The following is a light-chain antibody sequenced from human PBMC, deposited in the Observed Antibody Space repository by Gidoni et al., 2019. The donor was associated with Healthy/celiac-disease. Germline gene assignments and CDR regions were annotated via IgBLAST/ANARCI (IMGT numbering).Light chain of an antibody. CDR2: DAS. CDR3: QQFNSYPLT. V-gene: IGKV1-13*02. CDR1: QGISSA. Sequence: AIQLTQSPSSLSASVGDRVTITCRASQGISSALTWYQQKPGKAPKLLVYDASSLESGVPSRFSGSGSGTDFTLTISSLQPEDFATYYCQQFNSYPLTFXGXTKVEIK. J-gene: IGKJ4*01.